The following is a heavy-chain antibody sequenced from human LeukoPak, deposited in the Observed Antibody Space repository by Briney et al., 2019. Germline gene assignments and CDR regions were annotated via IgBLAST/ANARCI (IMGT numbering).Heavy chain of an antibody. CDR3: AKSLYIGSRQRFDY. J-gene: IGHJ4*02. CDR2: ISYSGST. Sequence: PRGSLRHSSAASGFTFATYAMSWVRQAPGKGLEWVSDISYSGSTYYADSVMARFTISRDNSKNTLYLQMSSLRDEDTAIYYCAKSLYIGSRQRFDYWGQGTPLAVSS. V-gene: IGHV3-23*01. D-gene: IGHD1-26*01. CDR1: GFTFATYA.